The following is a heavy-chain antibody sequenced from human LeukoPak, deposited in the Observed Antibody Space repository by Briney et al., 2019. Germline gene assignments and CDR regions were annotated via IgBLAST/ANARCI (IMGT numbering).Heavy chain of an antibody. CDR2: IWYDGSNK. D-gene: IGHD3-10*01. CDR1: GFTFSSYA. V-gene: IGHV3-33*08. CDR3: ARDSNSYGSGATIDY. J-gene: IGHJ4*02. Sequence: PGGSLRLSCAASGFTFSSYAMSWVRRAPGKGLEWLTDIWYDGSNKYYTDSVKGRFTISRDNSKNTLYLQMSSLRAEDTAVYYCARDSNSYGSGATIDYWGQGTLVTVSS.